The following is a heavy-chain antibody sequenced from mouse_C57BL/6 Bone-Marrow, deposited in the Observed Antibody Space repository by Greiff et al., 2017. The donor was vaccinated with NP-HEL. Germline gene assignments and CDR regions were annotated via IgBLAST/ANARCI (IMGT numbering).Heavy chain of an antibody. CDR2: ISNGGGST. CDR1: GFTFSDYY. V-gene: IGHV5-12*01. D-gene: IGHD2-1*01. CDR3: ARRGLLWSYYAMDY. J-gene: IGHJ4*01. Sequence: DVKLQESGGGLVQPGGSLKLSCAASGFTFSDYYMYWVRQTPEKRLEWVAYISNGGGSTYYPDTVKGRFTISRDNAKNTLYLQMSRLKSEDTAMYYCARRGLLWSYYAMDYWGQGTSVTVSS.